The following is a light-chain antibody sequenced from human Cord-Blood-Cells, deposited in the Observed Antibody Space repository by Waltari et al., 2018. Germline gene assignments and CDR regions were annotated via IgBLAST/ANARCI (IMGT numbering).Light chain of an antibody. J-gene: IGLJ3*02. CDR2: EGS. V-gene: IGLV2-23*01. Sequence: QSALTQPASVSGSPGQSITIPCTGTSSVVGSYNLVSWYQQHPGKAPKLMIYEGSKRPSGVSNRFSGSKSGNTASLTISGLQAEDEADYYCCSYAGSSTVFGGGTKLTVL. CDR3: CSYAGSSTV. CDR1: SSVVGSYNL.